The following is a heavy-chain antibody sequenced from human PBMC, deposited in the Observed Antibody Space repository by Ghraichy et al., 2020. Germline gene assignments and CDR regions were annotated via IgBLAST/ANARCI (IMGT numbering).Heavy chain of an antibody. CDR2: IDYSGTT. CDR1: GDSVSSPGYY. CDR3: AKTRGYNHYYHF. Sequence: SETLSLTCTVSGDSVSSPGYYWSWIRQPPGKGLEWIGYIDYSGTTKYSPSLKSPVTISVDTSKNQFSLQLSSVTAADTAVYYCAKTRGYNHYYHFWGQGTLFTVSS. J-gene: IGHJ4*02. V-gene: IGHV4-61*08. D-gene: IGHD4-11*01.